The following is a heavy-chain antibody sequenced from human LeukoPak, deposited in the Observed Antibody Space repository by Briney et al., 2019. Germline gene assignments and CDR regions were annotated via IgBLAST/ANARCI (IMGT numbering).Heavy chain of an antibody. CDR3: ARGGAYYGSGSYAFDI. V-gene: IGHV1-69*04. Sequence: SVKVSCKASGGTFSSYAISWVRQAPGQGLEWMGRIIPILGIANYAQKFQGRVTITADKSTSTAYMELSSLRSEDTAVYYCARGGAYYGSGSYAFDIWGQGTMVTVSS. CDR1: GGTFSSYA. CDR2: IIPILGIA. J-gene: IGHJ3*02. D-gene: IGHD3-10*01.